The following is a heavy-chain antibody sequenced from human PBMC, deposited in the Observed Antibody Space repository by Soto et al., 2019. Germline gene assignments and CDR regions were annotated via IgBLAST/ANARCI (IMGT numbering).Heavy chain of an antibody. J-gene: IGHJ6*02. CDR1: GYTFTSYA. V-gene: IGHV1-3*01. CDR3: ARGPDTAMLRGYSYYGMDV. Sequence: NVSCKASGYTFTSYAMHWVRQAPVQRLEWMGWINAGNGNTKYSQKFQGRVTITRDTSASTAYMELSSLRSEDTAVYYCARGPDTAMLRGYSYYGMDVWGHGTTVSVSS. D-gene: IGHD5-18*01. CDR2: INAGNGNT.